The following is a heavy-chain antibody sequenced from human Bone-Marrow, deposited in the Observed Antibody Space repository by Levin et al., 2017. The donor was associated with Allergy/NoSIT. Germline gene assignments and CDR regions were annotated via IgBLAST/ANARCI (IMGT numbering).Heavy chain of an antibody. D-gene: IGHD3-10*01. Sequence: GASVKVSCKASGYTFTSHGITWVRQAPGQGLEWMGWISGYNGNTNYAQKVQGRVTMTTDTSTSTAYMELRSLRSDDTAVYYCARVSFYYGSVIWYFDVWGRGTLVTVSS. J-gene: IGHJ2*01. CDR1: GYTFTSHG. CDR3: ARVSFYYGSVIWYFDV. CDR2: ISGYNGNT. V-gene: IGHV1-18*01.